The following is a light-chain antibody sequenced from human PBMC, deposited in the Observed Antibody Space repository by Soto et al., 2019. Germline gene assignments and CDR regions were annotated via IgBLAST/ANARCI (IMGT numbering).Light chain of an antibody. CDR3: QQSSSTPQT. J-gene: IGKJ4*01. CDR2: VAS. CDR1: QSIANF. V-gene: IGKV1-39*01. Sequence: DIQMTQSPSSLSASVGDRVTITCRASQSIANFLSWYQQKPGKAPKLLTNVASTLQSGVPSRFSGSGSGTDFTLAISSLQPEDFATYYCQQSSSTPQTFGGGTKVDIK.